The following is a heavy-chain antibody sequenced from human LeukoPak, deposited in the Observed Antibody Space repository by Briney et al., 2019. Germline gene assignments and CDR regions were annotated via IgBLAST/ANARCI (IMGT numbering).Heavy chain of an antibody. CDR3: TSRGKYPGAY. CDR2: IRSKANNYAT. V-gene: IGHV3-73*01. J-gene: IGHJ4*02. Sequence: GGSLRLSCAASGFTFSDSAMHWVRQASGKGLEWVGRIRSKANNYATAYAASVKGRFTISRDDSKNTAFLQMNSLKTEDTAVYYCTSRGKYPGAYWGQGTLVTVSS. CDR1: GFTFSDSA. D-gene: IGHD2-2*01.